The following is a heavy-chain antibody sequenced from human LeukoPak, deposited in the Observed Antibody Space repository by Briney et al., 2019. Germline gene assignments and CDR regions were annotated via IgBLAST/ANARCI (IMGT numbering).Heavy chain of an antibody. V-gene: IGHV1-18*01. J-gene: IGHJ6*02. Sequence: ASVEVSCKASGYTFTSYGISWVRQAPGQGLEWMGWISAYNGNTNYAQKLQGRVTMTTDTSTSTAYMELRSLRSDDTAVYYCARDCSSTSCYMNYYYGMGVWGQGTTVTVSS. CDR2: ISAYNGNT. CDR1: GYTFTSYG. D-gene: IGHD2-2*02. CDR3: ARDCSSTSCYMNYYYGMGV.